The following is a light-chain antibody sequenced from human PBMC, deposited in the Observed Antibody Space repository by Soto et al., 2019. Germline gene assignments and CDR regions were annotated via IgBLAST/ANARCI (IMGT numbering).Light chain of an antibody. CDR3: LQYYNLYT. CDR1: QIILYSSNNKNY. Sequence: DIVMTQSPDSLAVSLGERATINCKSSQIILYSSNNKNYLAWYQQKPGQPPKLLISWASTQASWVPDRFTVRASGKDFTLTISSLQAEDVAVYYCLQYYNLYTFGQGTKLEI. CDR2: WAS. V-gene: IGKV4-1*01. J-gene: IGKJ2*01.